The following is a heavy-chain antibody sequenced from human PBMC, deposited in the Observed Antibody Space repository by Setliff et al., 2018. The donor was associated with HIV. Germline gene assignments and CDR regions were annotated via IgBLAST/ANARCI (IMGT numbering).Heavy chain of an antibody. V-gene: IGHV4-59*01. CDR1: GDSLIGFY. J-gene: IGHJ6*03. D-gene: IGHD5-12*01. Sequence: LSLTCTVSGDSLIGFYWGWIRQPPGEGPEWIGHISSSGSTNYSPSLRSRVIMSVDTSQNLFSLILTSVTAADTAVYYCARGATLLPGYSDRWEYFYMDVWGKGTTVTVSS. CDR3: ARGATLLPGYSDRWEYFYMDV. CDR2: ISSSGST.